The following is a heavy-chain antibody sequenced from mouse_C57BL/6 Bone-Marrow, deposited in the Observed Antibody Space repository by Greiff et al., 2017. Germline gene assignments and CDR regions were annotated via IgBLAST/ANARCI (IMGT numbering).Heavy chain of an antibody. J-gene: IGHJ4*01. CDR3: ARRLLLRYYAMDY. V-gene: IGHV1-64*01. Sequence: VQLQQPGAELVKPGASVKLSCKASGYTFTSYWMHWVKQRPGQGLEWIGMIHPNSGSTNYNEKFKSKATLTVDKSSSTAYMQLSSLTSEDSAVYYCARRLLLRYYAMDYWGQGTSVTVSS. D-gene: IGHD1-1*01. CDR2: IHPNSGST. CDR1: GYTFTSYW.